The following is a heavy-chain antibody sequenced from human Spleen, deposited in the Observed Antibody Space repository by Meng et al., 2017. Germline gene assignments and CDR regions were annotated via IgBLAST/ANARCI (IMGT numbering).Heavy chain of an antibody. CDR2: IYHIGSA. J-gene: IGHJ4*02. Sequence: QVQLQVSGPGLVMPSGPLPLTCVVSGASIIGSHWWSWVRQPPGKGLEWIGEIYHIGSANYNPSLKSRVTILVDKSKNEFSLDLSSVTAADTAVYYCARVGESGDSLDSWGQGTLVTVSS. V-gene: IGHV4-4*02. D-gene: IGHD2-21*01. CDR1: GASIIGSHW. CDR3: ARVGESGDSLDS.